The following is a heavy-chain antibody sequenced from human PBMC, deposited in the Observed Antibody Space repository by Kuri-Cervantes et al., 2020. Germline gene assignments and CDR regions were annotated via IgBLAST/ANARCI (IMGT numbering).Heavy chain of an antibody. V-gene: IGHV4-61*01. D-gene: IGHD3-10*01. CDR2: IYYSGST. J-gene: IGHJ3*02. Sequence: SETLSPTCTVSGGSLSSGSYYWSWIRQPPGKGLEWIGYIYYSGSTNYNPSLKSRVTITVDTSKNQFSLKLSSVTAADTAVYYCARVRPQGAFRGVTDAFDIWGQGTMVTVSS. CDR3: ARVRPQGAFRGVTDAFDI. CDR1: GGSLSSGSYY.